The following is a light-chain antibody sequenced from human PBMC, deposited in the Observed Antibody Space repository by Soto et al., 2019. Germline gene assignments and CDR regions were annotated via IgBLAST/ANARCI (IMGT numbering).Light chain of an antibody. CDR1: HTVSSN. V-gene: IGKV3-15*01. CDR2: AAS. CDR3: QQYNNWVT. Sequence: EIVMTQSPATLSVSPGESATLSCRASHTVSSNLAWYQQKRCQAPRLLIYAASPRAPGIPARFSGSGSGTEVTLTISSLQSEDFSVYYCQQYNNWVTFGPGTKVDLK. J-gene: IGKJ3*01.